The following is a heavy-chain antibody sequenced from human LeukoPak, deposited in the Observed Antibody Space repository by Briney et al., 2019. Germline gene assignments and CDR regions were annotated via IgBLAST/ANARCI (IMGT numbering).Heavy chain of an antibody. CDR2: IYYSGST. CDR3: ARLVYDSSGYYLSPYYYYGIYV. V-gene: IGHV4-59*08. D-gene: IGHD3-22*01. CDR1: GGSISSYY. Sequence: SETLSLTCTVSGGSISSYYWSWIRQPPGKGLEWVGYIYYSGSTNYNPSLNSPVTISVDTSKNQFSLQLSSVTAADTAVYYCARLVYDSSGYYLSPYYYYGIYVWGQGTTVTVSS. J-gene: IGHJ6*02.